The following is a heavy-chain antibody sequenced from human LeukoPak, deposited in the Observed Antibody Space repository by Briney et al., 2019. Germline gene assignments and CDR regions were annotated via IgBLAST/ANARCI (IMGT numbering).Heavy chain of an antibody. Sequence: PGGSLRLSCAASGFTFSSYGMHWVRQAPGKGLEWVAVISCDGSNKYYADSVKGRFTIARDNSKNTLHLHMNRLRAEDTAVYYCARNKWVGDDGDEAAIDIWGQGTMVTVSS. D-gene: IGHD4-17*01. CDR2: ISCDGSNK. CDR3: ARNKWVGDDGDEAAIDI. J-gene: IGHJ3*02. V-gene: IGHV3-30*03. CDR1: GFTFSSYG.